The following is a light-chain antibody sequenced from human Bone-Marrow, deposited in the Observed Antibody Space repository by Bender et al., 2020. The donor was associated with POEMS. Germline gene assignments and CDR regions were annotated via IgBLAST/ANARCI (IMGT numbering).Light chain of an antibody. CDR3: CSYAGGSTYVV. V-gene: IGLV3-21*02. CDR1: NIGSKS. Sequence: SYILTQSPSLSVAPGQTARITCGGYNIGSKSVHWYQQKPGQAPVVVVFDDSDRPSGIPERFSGSKSGNTASLTISGLQAEDEADYHCCSYAGGSTYVVFGGGTKLTVL. J-gene: IGLJ2*01. CDR2: DDS.